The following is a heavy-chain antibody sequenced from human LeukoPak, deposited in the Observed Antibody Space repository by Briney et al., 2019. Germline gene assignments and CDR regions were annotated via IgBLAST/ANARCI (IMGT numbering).Heavy chain of an antibody. D-gene: IGHD4-17*01. Sequence: GGSLRLSCAASGFTFDDYAMHWVRQAPGKGLEWVSLISWDGGSTYYADSVKGRFTISRDNSKNSLYLQMNSLRAEDTALYYCAKDEGRYGAKSDYYYYMDVWGKGTTVTVSS. CDR3: AKDEGRYGAKSDYYYYMDV. J-gene: IGHJ6*03. CDR2: ISWDGGST. V-gene: IGHV3-43D*03. CDR1: GFTFDDYA.